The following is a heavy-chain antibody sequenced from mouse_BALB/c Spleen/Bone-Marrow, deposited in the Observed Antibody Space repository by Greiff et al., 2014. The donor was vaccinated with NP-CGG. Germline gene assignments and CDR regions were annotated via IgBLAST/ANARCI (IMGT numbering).Heavy chain of an antibody. V-gene: IGHV1S81*02. CDR2: INPSNGGT. J-gene: IGHJ4*01. D-gene: IGHD2-10*01. Sequence: QVQLQQPGAELVKPGASVKLSCEASGYTFTSYYLYWVKQRPGQGLEWIGEINPSNGGTNFNERFKSKASLTVDKSSSTAYMQLNSLTSEDSAVYYCTRRSLLSDYYSMDYWGQGTSVTVSS. CDR3: TRRSLLSDYYSMDY. CDR1: GYTFTSYY.